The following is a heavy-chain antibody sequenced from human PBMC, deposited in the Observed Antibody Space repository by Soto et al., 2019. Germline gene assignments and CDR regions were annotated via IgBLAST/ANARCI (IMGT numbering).Heavy chain of an antibody. J-gene: IGHJ4*02. CDR3: ARLSSSKYHFDY. Sequence: GASVKVSCKASGGTFSSYAISWVRQAPGQGLEWMGGIIPIFGTANYAQKFQGRVTITADESTSTAYMELSSLRSEDTAVYYCARLSSSKYHFDYCGQGTLVTVSS. D-gene: IGHD6-13*01. CDR1: GGTFSSYA. CDR2: IIPIFGTA. V-gene: IGHV1-69*13.